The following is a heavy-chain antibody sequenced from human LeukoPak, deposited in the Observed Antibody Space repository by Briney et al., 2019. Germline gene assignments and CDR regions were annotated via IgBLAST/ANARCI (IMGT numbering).Heavy chain of an antibody. CDR3: AKGLYDILTGYFLAPFDY. J-gene: IGHJ4*02. CDR2: ISGSGGST. CDR1: GFTFNNYA. D-gene: IGHD3-9*01. Sequence: SGGSLRLSCAASGFTFNNYAMSWVRQAPGKGLEWVSTISGSGGSTYYADSVKGQFTISRDNSKNTLYLQMSSLRAEDTAIYYCAKGLYDILTGYFLAPFDYWGQGTLVTVSS. V-gene: IGHV3-23*01.